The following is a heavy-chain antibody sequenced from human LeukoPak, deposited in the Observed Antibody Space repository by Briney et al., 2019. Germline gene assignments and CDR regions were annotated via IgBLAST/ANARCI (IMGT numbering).Heavy chain of an antibody. CDR2: ISASGGDT. CDR1: GLTFRSYS. D-gene: IGHD6-13*01. J-gene: IGHJ4*02. CDR3: AKDAAGPEY. Sequence: RTGGSLRLSCVVSGLTFRSYSMTWVRQAPGKGLEWVSGISASGGDTWYPDSVKGRFTISRDNSKNTLFLQMNSLRVEDTATYYCAKDAAGPEYWGQGTRVTVSS. V-gene: IGHV3-23*01.